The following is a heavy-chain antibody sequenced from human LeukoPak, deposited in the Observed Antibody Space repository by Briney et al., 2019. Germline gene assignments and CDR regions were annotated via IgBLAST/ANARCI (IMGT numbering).Heavy chain of an antibody. D-gene: IGHD2/OR15-2a*01. V-gene: IGHV5-51*01. J-gene: IGHJ4*02. CDR1: GYSFTSFW. CDR3: ARHRGYYDY. CDR2: INPGDSDT. Sequence: RGESLKISCKGSGYSFTSFWIGWVRQMPDKGLEWMGIINPGDSDTRYSPSFQGHVTISVDESISTAYLQWSSLEASDTALYYCARHRGYYDYWGQGTLVTVSS.